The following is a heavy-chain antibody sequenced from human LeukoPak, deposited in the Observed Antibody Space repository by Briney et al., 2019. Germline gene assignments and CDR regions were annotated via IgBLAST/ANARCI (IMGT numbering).Heavy chain of an antibody. V-gene: IGHV4-39*07. D-gene: IGHD3-10*01. CDR1: GGSISSSSYY. Sequence: SETLSLTCTVSGGSISSSSYYWGWIRQPPGKGLEWIGSIYYSGSTYYNPSLKSRVTISVDTSKNQFSLKLSSVTAADTAVYYCAREMLMGEYYYYYYYYMDVWGKGTTVTVSS. CDR3: AREMLMGEYYYYYYYYMDV. J-gene: IGHJ6*03. CDR2: IYYSGST.